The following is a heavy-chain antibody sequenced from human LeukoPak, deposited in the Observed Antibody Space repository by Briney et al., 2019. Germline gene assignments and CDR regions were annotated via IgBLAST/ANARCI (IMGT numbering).Heavy chain of an antibody. D-gene: IGHD6-19*01. CDR2: ISGSGGST. Sequence: EGALRLPRAASGFILTMYAMSRVRPPPGKGGKWVSSISGSGGSTYFADSVKGRFTISRDNSKNTLNLQMNSLRAEDTAVYYCARQAGHFYYFDLDVWGQGTMVTVSS. J-gene: IGHJ6*02. CDR1: GFILTMYA. V-gene: IGHV3-23*01. CDR3: ARQAGHFYYFDLDV.